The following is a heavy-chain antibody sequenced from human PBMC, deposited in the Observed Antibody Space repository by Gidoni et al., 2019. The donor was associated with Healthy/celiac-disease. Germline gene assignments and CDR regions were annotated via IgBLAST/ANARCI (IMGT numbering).Heavy chain of an antibody. J-gene: IGHJ6*03. CDR3: ARRAYSTGSGDYSAAYYYMDV. CDR1: GGSCGGYY. D-gene: IGHD3-3*01. CDR2: IHHSGST. V-gene: IGHV4-34*01. Sequence: QVQLQQWGAGLLKPPETLSLTCAVYGGSCGGYYWSWIRQPPGKGLEWIGEIHHSGSTNYTPSLKSRVTISVDTSKTQFSLKLGSVTAADTAVYYCARRAYSTGSGDYSAAYYYMDVWGKGTTVTVSS.